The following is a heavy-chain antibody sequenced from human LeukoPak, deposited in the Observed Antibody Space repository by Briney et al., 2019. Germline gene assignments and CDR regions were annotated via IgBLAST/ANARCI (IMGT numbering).Heavy chain of an antibody. CDR2: IRYDGSNK. J-gene: IGHJ6*03. D-gene: IGHD2-2*01. CDR3: TRDASTYYYYYMDV. Sequence: GGSLRLSCAASGFTFSSYAMHWVRQAPGKGLEWVTFIRYDGSNKYYADSVKGRFTISRDNSKNTLYLQMNSLRAEDTAVYYCTRDASTYYYYYMDVWGKGTTVTISS. V-gene: IGHV3-30*02. CDR1: GFTFSSYA.